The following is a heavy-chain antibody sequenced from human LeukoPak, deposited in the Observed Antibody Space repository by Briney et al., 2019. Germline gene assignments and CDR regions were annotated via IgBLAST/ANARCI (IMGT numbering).Heavy chain of an antibody. V-gene: IGHV4-4*02. D-gene: IGHD3-10*01. CDR2: IYHGGSP. J-gene: IGHJ4*02. CDR1: GDSISSSNW. CDR3: ARRTPSYYGSGYTFDY. Sequence: SETLSLTCSVSGDSISSSNWWSWVRQPPGKGLEWIGEIYHGGSPNYNPSLKSRVTISVDKSKNQFSLKLSSVTAADTAVYYCARRTPSYYGSGYTFDYWGQGTLVTVSS.